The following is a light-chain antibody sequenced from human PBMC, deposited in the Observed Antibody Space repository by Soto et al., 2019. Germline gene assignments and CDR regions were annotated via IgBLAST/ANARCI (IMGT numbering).Light chain of an antibody. CDR3: QQRNNWPPT. Sequence: EIVLTQSPATLSLSPGERATLSCWASQSVGISLAWYQQTPGQAPSLLIYDASNRATGIPARFSGSGSGTDFTLTISSLEPEDFAVYYWQQRNNWPPTFGVGTNMESK. V-gene: IGKV3-11*01. CDR2: DAS. CDR1: QSVGIS. J-gene: IGKJ4*01.